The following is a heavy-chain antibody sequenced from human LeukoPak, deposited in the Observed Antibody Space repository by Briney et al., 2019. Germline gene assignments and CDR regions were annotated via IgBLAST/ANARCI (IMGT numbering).Heavy chain of an antibody. D-gene: IGHD3-10*01. Sequence: GESLEISCKGSGYSFTDYWIALVRQTPGQGLEVMGIIYPRDSEIKKSTAFQGQVTISADKSLKPAYQQRRTLKASDTAIYYCARLSRITMVRGAMDAWGEGTGVTVS. J-gene: IGHJ6*03. CDR2: IYPRDSEI. V-gene: IGHV5-51*01. CDR3: ARLSRITMVRGAMDA. CDR1: GYSFTDYW.